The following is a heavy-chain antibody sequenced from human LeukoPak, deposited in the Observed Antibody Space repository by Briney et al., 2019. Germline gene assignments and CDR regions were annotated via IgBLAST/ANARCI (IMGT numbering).Heavy chain of an antibody. V-gene: IGHV4-34*01. D-gene: IGHD3-10*01. Sequence: SETLSLTCAVYGGSFSGYYWSWVRQPPGKGLEWIGEINHSGSTNFNPSLKGRVPISVETSKNQFSLKLSSVTAADTAVYYCARGIPSRLAIALWSRYGSGVGMDVWGQGTTVTVSS. J-gene: IGHJ6*02. CDR2: INHSGST. CDR1: GGSFSGYY. CDR3: ARGIPSRLAIALWSRYGSGVGMDV.